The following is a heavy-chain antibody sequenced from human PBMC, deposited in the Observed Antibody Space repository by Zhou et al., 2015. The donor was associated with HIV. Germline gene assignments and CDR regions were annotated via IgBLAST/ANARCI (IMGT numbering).Heavy chain of an antibody. CDR1: GYIFSNYY. Sequence: QVHLVQSGAEVKKPGASVKISCETSGYIFSNYYMYWLRQAPGQALEWMGTVNPSDGKTNYAQRFKGRLTMTRDTSTTTVHMELSSLRSEDTAVYYCARDRRGPNDYWYFDLWGRGTLVTVSS. CDR3: ARDRRGPNDYWYFDL. J-gene: IGHJ2*01. D-gene: IGHD1-1*01. CDR2: VNPSDGKT. V-gene: IGHV1-46*01.